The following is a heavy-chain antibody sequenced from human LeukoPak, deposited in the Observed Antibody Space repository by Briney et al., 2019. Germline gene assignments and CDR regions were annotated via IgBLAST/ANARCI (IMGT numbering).Heavy chain of an antibody. D-gene: IGHD2-21*01. J-gene: IGHJ6*03. Sequence: AASVKVSCKASGYTFTSYGISWVRQAPGQGLEWMGWISAYNGNTNYAQKLQGRVTMTTDTSTSTAYMELRSLRSDDTAVYYCARVVRMGYYYYMDVWGKGTTVTVSS. CDR1: GYTFTSYG. V-gene: IGHV1-18*01. CDR2: ISAYNGNT. CDR3: ARVVRMGYYYYMDV.